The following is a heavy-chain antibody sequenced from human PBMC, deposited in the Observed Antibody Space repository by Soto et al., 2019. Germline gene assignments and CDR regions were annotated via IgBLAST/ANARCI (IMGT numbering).Heavy chain of an antibody. J-gene: IGHJ6*01. CDR2: INPNNGGT. CDR3: GSSRITMVPYRMDV. D-gene: IGHD3-10*01. V-gene: IGHV1-2*02. Sequence: ASVKVSCKTSGYNFTDYYIHWVRQAPGQGLEWMGWINPNNGGTNYAQRFQGRVAITSDTSLSTAYMELSWLRSEDTAVYYCGSSRITMVPYRMDVWGQGTTDTVSS. CDR1: GYNFTDYY.